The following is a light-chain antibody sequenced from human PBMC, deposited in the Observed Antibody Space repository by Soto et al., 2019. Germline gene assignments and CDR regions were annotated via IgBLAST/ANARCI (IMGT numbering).Light chain of an antibody. CDR3: QQLHTYPYT. Sequence: IHLTQSPSFLSASLGDRVTITCRASQGISNFLAWYQQKPGKAPELLIYTASTLRSGVPSRFSGSGSETEFTLTISSLQPEDFATFYWQQLHTYPYTFGQGTRLDI. CDR2: TAS. V-gene: IGKV1-9*01. CDR1: QGISNF. J-gene: IGKJ2*01.